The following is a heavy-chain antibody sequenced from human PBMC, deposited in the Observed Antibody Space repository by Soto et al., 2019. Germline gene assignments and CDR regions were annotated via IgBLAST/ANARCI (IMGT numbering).Heavy chain of an antibody. CDR3: ARGRGDGYHLDAFDI. Sequence: QVQLVESGGGVVQPGRSLRLSCAASGFTFSSYGMHWVRQAPGKGLEWVAVIWYDGSNKYYADSVKGRFTISRDNSKNTLYLQMNSLRAEDTAVYYCARGRGDGYHLDAFDIWGQGTMVTVSS. V-gene: IGHV3-33*01. D-gene: IGHD5-12*01. CDR1: GFTFSSYG. CDR2: IWYDGSNK. J-gene: IGHJ3*02.